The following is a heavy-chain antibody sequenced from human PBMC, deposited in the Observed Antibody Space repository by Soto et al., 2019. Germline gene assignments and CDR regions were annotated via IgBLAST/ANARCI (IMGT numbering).Heavy chain of an antibody. V-gene: IGHV3-23*01. CDR2: ISGSGGST. Sequence: GGSLRLSCAASGFTFSSYAMSWVRQAPGKGLEWVSAISGSGGSTYYADPVKGRFTISRDNSKNTLYLQMNSLRAEDTAVYYCAKERLPGQWPLAHGMDVWGQGTTVTVSS. J-gene: IGHJ6*02. CDR3: AKERLPGQWPLAHGMDV. CDR1: GFTFSSYA. D-gene: IGHD6-19*01.